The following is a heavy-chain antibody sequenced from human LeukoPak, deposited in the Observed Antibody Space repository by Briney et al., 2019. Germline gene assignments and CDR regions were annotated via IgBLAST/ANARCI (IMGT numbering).Heavy chain of an antibody. CDR3: AKGAGPPWFDP. J-gene: IGHJ5*02. V-gene: IGHV4-34*01. CDR2: INHSGST. Sequence: SETLSLTCAVYGGSFSGYYWSWIRQPPGKGLEWIGEINHSGSTNYNPSLKSRVTISVDTSKNQFSLKLSSVTAADTAVYYCAKGAGPPWFDPWGQGTLVTISS. CDR1: GGSFSGYY. D-gene: IGHD6-19*01.